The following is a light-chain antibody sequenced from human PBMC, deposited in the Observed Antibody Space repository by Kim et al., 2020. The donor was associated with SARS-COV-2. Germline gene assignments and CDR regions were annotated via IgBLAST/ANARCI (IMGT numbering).Light chain of an antibody. CDR3: QQYSNSLGT. CDR1: SRIY. CDR2: GTS. Sequence: SRIYLAWYQQRLGQAPRLLIYGTSTRATGIPARFSGSGSGTDFTLTISRLEPEDFAVYYCQQYSNSLGTFGQGTKVDIK. V-gene: IGKV3-20*01. J-gene: IGKJ2*02.